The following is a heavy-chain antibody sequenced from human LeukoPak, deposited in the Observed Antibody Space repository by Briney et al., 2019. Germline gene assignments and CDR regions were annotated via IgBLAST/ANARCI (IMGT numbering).Heavy chain of an antibody. J-gene: IGHJ4*02. V-gene: IGHV4-31*03. CDR3: ARGGLTYYYDSSGYYMNYFDY. CDR2: IYYSGST. Sequence: PSETLSLTCTVSSGSISSCGYYWSWIRQHPGKGLEWIGYIYYSGSTYYNPSLKSRVTISVDTSKNQFSLKLSSVTAADTAVYYCARGGLTYYYDSSGYYMNYFDYWGQGTLVTVSS. D-gene: IGHD3-22*01. CDR1: SGSISSCGYY.